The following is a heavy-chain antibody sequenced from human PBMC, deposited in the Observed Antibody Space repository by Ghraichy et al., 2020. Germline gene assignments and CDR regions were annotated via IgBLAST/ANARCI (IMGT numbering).Heavy chain of an antibody. V-gene: IGHV3-74*01. J-gene: IGHJ4*02. CDR2: INTDGSVT. D-gene: IGHD6-13*01. CDR3: AREDHSSSWYLAADFVW. Sequence: GESLNISCAASGFTFSSYWMHWVRQAPGKGLVWVSRINTDGSVTNYADSVKGRFTISRDNAKNTLYLQMNSLTAEDTAVYYCAREDHSSSWYLAADFVWWGQGTLVTVSS. CDR1: GFTFSSYW.